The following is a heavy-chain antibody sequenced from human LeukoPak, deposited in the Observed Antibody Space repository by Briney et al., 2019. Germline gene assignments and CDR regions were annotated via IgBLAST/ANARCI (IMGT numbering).Heavy chain of an antibody. V-gene: IGHV4-39*07. CDR2: IYYSGST. CDR3: ARDQTDFWSGYYKGVPYNWFDP. J-gene: IGHJ5*02. CDR1: GGSISSSSYY. D-gene: IGHD3-3*01. Sequence: SETLSLTCTVSGGSISSSSYYWGWIRQPPGKGLEWIGSIYYSGSTYYNPSLKSRVTISVDTSKNQFSLKLSSVTAADTAVYYCARDQTDFWSGYYKGVPYNWFDPWGQGTLVTVSS.